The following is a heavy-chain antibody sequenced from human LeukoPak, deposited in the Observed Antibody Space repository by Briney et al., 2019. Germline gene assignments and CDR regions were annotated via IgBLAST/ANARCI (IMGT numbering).Heavy chain of an antibody. Sequence: GASVKVSCKASGYTFTGYYMHWVRQAPGQGLEWMGWINPNSGGTNYAQKFQGRVTMTRDTSISTAYMELSRLRSDDTAVYYCASGAALDTLDYYYYMDVWGKGTTVTV. D-gene: IGHD3-16*01. CDR3: ASGAALDTLDYYYYMDV. CDR1: GYTFTGYY. V-gene: IGHV1-2*02. J-gene: IGHJ6*03. CDR2: INPNSGGT.